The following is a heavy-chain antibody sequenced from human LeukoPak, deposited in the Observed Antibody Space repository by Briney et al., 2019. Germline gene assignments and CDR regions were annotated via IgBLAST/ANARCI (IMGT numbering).Heavy chain of an antibody. D-gene: IGHD2/OR15-2a*01. CDR3: ARAFRARYFDL. Sequence: PSETLSLTCTVSGGSITTSSYYWGWLRQPPGKVLELIGIIYYSGSTYYNPSLKGRVTISVDTSKNQFSLKLSSVTAADTAVYYCARAFRARYFDLWGRGTLVTVSS. CDR2: IYYSGST. J-gene: IGHJ2*01. CDR1: GGSITTSSYY. V-gene: IGHV4-39*01.